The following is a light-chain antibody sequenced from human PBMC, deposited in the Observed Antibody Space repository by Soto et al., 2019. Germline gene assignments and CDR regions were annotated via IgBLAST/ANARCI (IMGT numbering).Light chain of an antibody. V-gene: IGKV4-1*01. CDR3: QQYYSTLTWT. CDR2: WAS. J-gene: IGKJ1*01. Sequence: DIVMTQSPDSLAVSLGERATINCKSSQSVLYSSNNKNYLAWYQQKPGQPPKLLIYWASTRESGVPDRFSGSGSGTDVTLTISSLQAEDVAVDYCQQYYSTLTWTFGQGTKVEIK. CDR1: QSVLYSSNNKNY.